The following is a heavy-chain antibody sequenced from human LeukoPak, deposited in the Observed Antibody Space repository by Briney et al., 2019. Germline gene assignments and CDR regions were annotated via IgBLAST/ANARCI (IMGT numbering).Heavy chain of an antibody. D-gene: IGHD3-22*01. V-gene: IGHV1-2*02. Sequence: GASVKVFCKASGYTFTGYYMHWVRQAPGQGLEWMGWINPNSGGTNYAQKFQGRVTMTRDTSISTAYMELSRLRSDDTAVYYCARDPHRSGYDYYMDVWGKGTTVTVSS. CDR3: ARDPHRSGYDYYMDV. CDR2: INPNSGGT. J-gene: IGHJ6*03. CDR1: GYTFTGYY.